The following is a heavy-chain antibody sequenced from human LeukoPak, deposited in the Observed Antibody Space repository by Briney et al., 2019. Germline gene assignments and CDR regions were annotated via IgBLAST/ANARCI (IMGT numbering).Heavy chain of an antibody. D-gene: IGHD3-10*01. Sequence: ASVKVSCKASGYTFTGYYMHWVRQAPGQGLEWMGWINPNSGGTNYAQKFQGRVTMTRDTSISTAYMEVSRLRSDDTAVYYCARRPGGSGSYSLYNWFDPWGQGTLVTVSS. J-gene: IGHJ5*02. CDR3: ARRPGGSGSYSLYNWFDP. CDR1: GYTFTGYY. CDR2: INPNSGGT. V-gene: IGHV1-2*02.